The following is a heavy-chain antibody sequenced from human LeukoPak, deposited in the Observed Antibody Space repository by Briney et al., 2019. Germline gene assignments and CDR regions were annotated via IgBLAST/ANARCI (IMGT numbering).Heavy chain of an antibody. CDR2: IIPILGIA. J-gene: IGHJ4*02. Sequence: SLKVSCKASGVTFSSYAISWVRQAPGQGLEWMARIIPILGIANYAQKFQGRVTITADKSTSTAYMELSSLRAEDTAVYYCARSAPASGLDGWGQGTLVTVSS. CDR3: ARSAPASGLDG. V-gene: IGHV1-69*04. D-gene: IGHD6-19*01. CDR1: GVTFSSYA.